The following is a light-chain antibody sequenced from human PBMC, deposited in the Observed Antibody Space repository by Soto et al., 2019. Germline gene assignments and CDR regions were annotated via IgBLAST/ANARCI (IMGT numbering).Light chain of an antibody. J-gene: IGKJ3*01. V-gene: IGKV1-5*01. CDR2: DAS. CDR1: QNIRSW. CDR3: EQDHYYLFT. Sequence: DIQLTQSPSTLSASVGDRVTITCRASQNIRSWVAWYQQKPGKAPNLLIYDASSLESGVPSRFSGNGSGIEFSLTISSLQPVDVATYDCEQDHYYLFTVGPGTKVDLK.